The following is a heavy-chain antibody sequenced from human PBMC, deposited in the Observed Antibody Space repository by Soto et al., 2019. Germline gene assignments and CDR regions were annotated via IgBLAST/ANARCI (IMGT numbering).Heavy chain of an antibody. J-gene: IGHJ4*02. CDR2: ISGSGDST. CDR3: ARRGPGTYVDY. D-gene: IGHD6-13*01. Sequence: EVQLLDSGGGLVQPGGSLRLSCAASGFTFSSYAMNWVRQAPGKGLEWVSVISGSGDSTYYADSVKGRFTISRDKSKNTLYLQMNSLRVEDTTVYYCARRGPGTYVDYWGQGTLVTVSS. CDR1: GFTFSSYA. V-gene: IGHV3-23*01.